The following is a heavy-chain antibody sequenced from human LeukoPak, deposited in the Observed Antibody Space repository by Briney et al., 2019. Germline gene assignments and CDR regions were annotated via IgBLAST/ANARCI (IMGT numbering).Heavy chain of an antibody. V-gene: IGHV3-30*02. CDR3: ARNRSGRFDN. J-gene: IGHJ4*02. CDR2: IRYDGSDK. CDR1: GFTFSNFG. D-gene: IGHD6-19*01. Sequence: SGGPLGPSCAASGFTFSNFGMHWVRQAPGKGLEWAAFIRYDGSDKYYADSVKGRFSISRDNSKNTLYLEMNSLRAEDAAVYYCARNRSGRFDNWGQGTLVTVSS.